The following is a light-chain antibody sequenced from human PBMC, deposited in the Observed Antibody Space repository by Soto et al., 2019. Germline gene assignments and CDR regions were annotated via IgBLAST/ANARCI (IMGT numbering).Light chain of an antibody. J-gene: IGKJ4*01. CDR2: GAS. V-gene: IGKV3-20*01. CDR3: QQYGNSPLT. CDR1: QSVSSTY. Sequence: EIVLTQSPGTLSLSPGERATLSCRASQSVSSTYLAWYQQKPDQAPRLLIYGASSRATGIPDRFSGSGSGTDFTLTISTLEPEDFAVYYCQQYGNSPLTFGGGTKVEIK.